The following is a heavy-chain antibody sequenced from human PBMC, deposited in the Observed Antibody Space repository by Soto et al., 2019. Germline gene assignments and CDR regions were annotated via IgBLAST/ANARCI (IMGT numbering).Heavy chain of an antibody. CDR3: ARWRGDYDYIWGRPTGVFDY. J-gene: IGHJ4*02. Sequence: SVKVSCKASGGTFSSYTISWVRQAPGQGLEWMGMIFPILGIANYAQKFQGRVTITADKSTSTVYLELSSLRSEDTAVYYCARWRGDYDYIWGRPTGVFDYWGQGTLVTVSS. CDR1: GGTFSSYT. V-gene: IGHV1-69*02. D-gene: IGHD3-16*01. CDR2: IFPILGIA.